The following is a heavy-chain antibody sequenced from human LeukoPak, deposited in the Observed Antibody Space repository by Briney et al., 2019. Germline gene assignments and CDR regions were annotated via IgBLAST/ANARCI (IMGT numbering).Heavy chain of an antibody. D-gene: IGHD3-3*01. V-gene: IGHV3-30-3*01. J-gene: IGHJ4*02. CDR3: VLPGGYDFWSGYPQADY. CDR1: GFTFSSYA. Sequence: GGSLRLSCAASGFTFSSYAMHWVRQAPGKGLEWVAVISYDASNKYYADSVKGRFTISRDNSKNTLYLQMNSLRAEDTAVYYCVLPGGYDFWSGYPQADYWGQGTLVTVSS. CDR2: ISYDASNK.